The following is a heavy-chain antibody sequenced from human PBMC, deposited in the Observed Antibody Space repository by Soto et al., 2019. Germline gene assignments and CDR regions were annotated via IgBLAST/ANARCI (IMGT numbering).Heavy chain of an antibody. CDR2: IYYSGST. CDR3: ARVGATMVREDYYYYYMDV. Sequence: SETLSLTCTVSGGSISSSSYYWGWIRQPPGKGLEWIGSIYYSGSTYYNPSLKSRVTISVDTSKNQFSLKLSSVTAADTAVYYCARVGATMVREDYYYYYMDVWGKGTTVTVSS. J-gene: IGHJ6*03. CDR1: GGSISSSSYY. V-gene: IGHV4-39*01. D-gene: IGHD3-10*01.